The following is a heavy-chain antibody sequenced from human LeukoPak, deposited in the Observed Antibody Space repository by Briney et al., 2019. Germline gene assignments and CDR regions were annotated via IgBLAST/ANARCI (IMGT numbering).Heavy chain of an antibody. CDR1: GFTFNSYG. CDR3: AKETYYDILTANPH. D-gene: IGHD3-9*01. CDR2: ISNTGGTT. V-gene: IGHV3-23*01. Sequence: GGSLRLCCAASGFTFNSYGMSWVHQAPGKGLEWVSAISNTGGTTYYADSVKGRFTISRDNSKNTLYLQMNSLRAEDTAVYYCAKETYYDILTANPHWGQGTLVTVSS. J-gene: IGHJ4*02.